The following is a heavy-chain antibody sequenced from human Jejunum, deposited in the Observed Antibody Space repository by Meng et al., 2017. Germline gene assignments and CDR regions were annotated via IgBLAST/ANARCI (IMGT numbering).Heavy chain of an antibody. CDR1: GISFSDYY. CDR3: ARYQGSRDLFDS. J-gene: IGHJ4*02. CDR2: ISGSGTTT. D-gene: IGHD1-26*01. V-gene: IGHV3-11*01. Sequence: GGSLRLSCAASGISFSDYYMSWIRQAPGKGLEWISYISGSGTTTYYADSEKGRFTIYRDSAKNSLYLQMNNLRAEDTALYHCARYQGSRDLFDSWGQGTLVTVSS.